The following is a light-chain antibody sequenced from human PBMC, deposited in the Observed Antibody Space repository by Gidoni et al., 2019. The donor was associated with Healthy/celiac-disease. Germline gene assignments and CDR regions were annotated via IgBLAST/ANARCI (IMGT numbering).Light chain of an antibody. CDR3: QQYNNWPPYT. CDR2: GAS. V-gene: IGKV3-15*01. CDR1: QSVSSN. Sequence: EIVMTQPPATLSVSPGERATLSCRASQSVSSNLAWYQQKPGQAPRLLIYGASTRATGIPARFSGRGSGTEFTLTISSLQSEDFAVYYCQQYNNWPPYTFGQXTKLEIK. J-gene: IGKJ2*01.